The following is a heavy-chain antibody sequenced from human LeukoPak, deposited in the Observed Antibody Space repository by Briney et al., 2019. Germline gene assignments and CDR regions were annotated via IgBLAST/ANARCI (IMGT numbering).Heavy chain of an antibody. J-gene: IGHJ4*02. CDR3: ARGIDSGYDYFDS. D-gene: IGHD5-12*01. Sequence: PGGSLRLSCAASGFTFDDYGMSWVRQGPGKGLEWVSGINWNSSSRGYADSVKGRFTISRDNAKNSLYLRMNSLRAEDTALYYCARGIDSGYDYFDSWGQGTLVTVSS. CDR1: GFTFDDYG. CDR2: INWNSSSR. V-gene: IGHV3-20*04.